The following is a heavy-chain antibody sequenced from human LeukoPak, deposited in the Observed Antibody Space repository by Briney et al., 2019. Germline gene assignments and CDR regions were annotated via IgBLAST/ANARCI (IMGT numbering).Heavy chain of an antibody. V-gene: IGHV3-7*01. J-gene: IGHJ4*02. D-gene: IGHD3-9*01. CDR3: ARVEGYDILTGFDY. Sequence: PGGSLRLSCAASGFTFSSYWMSWVRQAPGKGLEWVANIKQDGSEKYYVDSVKGRFTISRDNAKNSLYLQMNSLRAEDTAVYYCARVEGYDILTGFDYWGQGTLVTVSS. CDR1: GFTFSSYW. CDR2: IKQDGSEK.